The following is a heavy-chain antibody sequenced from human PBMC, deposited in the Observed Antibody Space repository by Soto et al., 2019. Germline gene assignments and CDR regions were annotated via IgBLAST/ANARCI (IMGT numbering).Heavy chain of an antibody. V-gene: IGHV2-5*02. CDR2: IYWDDDK. CDR3: VHRAY. CDR1: GFSLTTSGVN. Sequence: QITLKESGPTVVKPTQTLTLTCTFSGFSLTTSGVNVGWIRQPPGKTLEWLALIYWDDDKRFSPSLQSRLIITKDTSKNQVVLTMTNMDPADTATYYCVHRAYWGQGTLVTVSS. J-gene: IGHJ4*02.